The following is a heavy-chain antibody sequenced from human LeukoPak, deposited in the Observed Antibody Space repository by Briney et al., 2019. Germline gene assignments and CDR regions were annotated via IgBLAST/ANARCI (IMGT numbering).Heavy chain of an antibody. J-gene: IGHJ4*02. CDR2: IRGTSSAM. CDR3: ARDRDWSFDY. Sequence: GGSLRLSCAASGFSFSGYSMNWVRQAPGKGLEWVAHIRGTSSAMNYAASVRGRFTISRDNAKNALFLEMSSLGAEDTAVYYCARDRDWSFDYWGQGTLVTVSS. V-gene: IGHV3-48*04. D-gene: IGHD3-9*01. CDR1: GFSFSGYS.